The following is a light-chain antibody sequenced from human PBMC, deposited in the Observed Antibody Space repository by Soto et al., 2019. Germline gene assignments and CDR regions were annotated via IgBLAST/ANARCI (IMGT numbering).Light chain of an antibody. CDR2: EGS. V-gene: IGLV2-23*01. CDR3: CSYAGSSPYV. J-gene: IGLJ1*01. CDR1: SSDVGSYNL. Sequence: QSALTQPASVSGSPGQSITISCTVTSSDVGSYNLFSWYQQHPGKAPKLMIYEGSKRPSGVSNRFSGSNSGTEAYLTISGLQAEDEADYYCCSYAGSSPYVFGTGTKLTVL.